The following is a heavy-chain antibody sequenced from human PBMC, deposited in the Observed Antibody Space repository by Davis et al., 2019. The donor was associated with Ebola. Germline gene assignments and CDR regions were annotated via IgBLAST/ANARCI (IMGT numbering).Heavy chain of an antibody. Sequence: GESLKISCAASGFVFSSYVMSWVRRAPGKGLEWVSTIGLSADTYYADSVKGRFTISRDNSRNTLHLQMDSLRVEDTAIYYCAKDTSNVWFDVWGQGTMVTVSS. CDR2: IGLSADT. D-gene: IGHD6-19*01. CDR3: AKDTSNVWFDV. J-gene: IGHJ3*01. CDR1: GFVFSSYV. V-gene: IGHV3-23*01.